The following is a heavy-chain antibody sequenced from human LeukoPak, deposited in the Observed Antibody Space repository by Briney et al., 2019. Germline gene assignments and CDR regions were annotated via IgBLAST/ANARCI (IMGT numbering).Heavy chain of an antibody. V-gene: IGHV3-30*02. CDR2: IRYDGSNK. CDR1: GFTFSSYG. D-gene: IGHD5-18*01. J-gene: IGHJ4*02. Sequence: GGSLRLSCAASGFTFSSYGMHWVRQAPGKGLEWVAFIRYDGSNKYYADSVKGRFTISRDNSKNTLYLQMNSLRAEDTAVYYCAKGRGYSYGYYSDYWGQGTLVTVSS. CDR3: AKGRGYSYGYYSDY.